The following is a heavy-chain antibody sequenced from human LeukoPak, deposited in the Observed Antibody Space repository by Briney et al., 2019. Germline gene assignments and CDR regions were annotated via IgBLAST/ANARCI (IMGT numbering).Heavy chain of an antibody. CDR1: GYTFTNYF. J-gene: IGHJ4*02. CDR2: LNPSDGTT. Sequence: ASVKVSCKASGYTFTNYFLHWVRQAPGQGLEWMGTLNPSDGTTIYTQKFQGRVTMTRDTSTSTMYIELSSLRYDDAAVCYCALGYVYGKYYFHYWGQGTLVTVSS. V-gene: IGHV1-46*01. D-gene: IGHD2-15*01. CDR3: ALGYVYGKYYFHY.